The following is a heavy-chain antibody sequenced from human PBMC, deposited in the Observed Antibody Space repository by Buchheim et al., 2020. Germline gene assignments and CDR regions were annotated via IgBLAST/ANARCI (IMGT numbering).Heavy chain of an antibody. CDR3: ARDHGSQWLVQYRYGFDY. CDR1: GYTFTSYY. D-gene: IGHD6-19*01. J-gene: IGHJ4*02. CDR2: INPSGGST. Sequence: QVQLVQSGAEVKKPGASVKVSCKASGYTFTSYYMHWVRQAPGQGLEWMGIINPSGGSTSYAQKFQGRVTMTRDTSTSTVYMELSSLRSEDTAVYYCARDHGSQWLVQYRYGFDYWGQGTL. V-gene: IGHV1-46*01.